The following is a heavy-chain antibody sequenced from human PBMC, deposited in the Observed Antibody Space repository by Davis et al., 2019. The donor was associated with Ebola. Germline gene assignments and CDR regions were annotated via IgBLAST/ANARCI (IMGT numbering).Heavy chain of an antibody. Sequence: GGSLRLSCAASGFTFSSYGMHWVRQAPGKGLEWVAVIWYDGSNKYYADSVKGRFTISRDNSKNTLYLQMNSLRAEDTAVYYCASSYGDYVVSLDYWGQGTLVTVSS. D-gene: IGHD4-17*01. V-gene: IGHV3-33*01. CDR1: GFTFSSYG. J-gene: IGHJ4*02. CDR2: IWYDGSNK. CDR3: ASSYGDYVVSLDY.